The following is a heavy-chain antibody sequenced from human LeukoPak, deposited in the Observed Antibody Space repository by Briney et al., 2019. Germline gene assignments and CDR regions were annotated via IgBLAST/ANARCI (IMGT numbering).Heavy chain of an antibody. Sequence: SETLSLTCTVSGGSISSGDYYWSWIRRPPGKGLEWIGYIYYSGSTYYNPSLKSRVTISVDTSKNQFSLKLSSVTAADTAVYYCARDRAHYYDSSGPPTWGQGTLVTVSS. CDR3: ARDRAHYYDSSGPPT. CDR2: IYYSGST. D-gene: IGHD3-22*01. CDR1: GGSISSGDYY. J-gene: IGHJ5*02. V-gene: IGHV4-30-4*01.